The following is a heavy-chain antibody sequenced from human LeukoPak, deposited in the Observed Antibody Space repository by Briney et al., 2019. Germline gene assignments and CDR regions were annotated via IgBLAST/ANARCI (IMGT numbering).Heavy chain of an antibody. Sequence: PGGSLRLSCAASGFTVSSNYMSWVRQAPGKGLEWVSVIYSGGSTYYADSVKGRFTISRDNSKNTLYFQMNSLRAEDTAVYYCARAIVGAIDDAFDIWGQGTMVTVSS. CDR3: ARAIVGAIDDAFDI. CDR2: IYSGGST. J-gene: IGHJ3*02. V-gene: IGHV3-66*01. D-gene: IGHD1-26*01. CDR1: GFTVSSNY.